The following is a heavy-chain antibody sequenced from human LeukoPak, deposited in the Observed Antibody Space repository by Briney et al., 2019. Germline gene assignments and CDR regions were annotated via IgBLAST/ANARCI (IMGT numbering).Heavy chain of an antibody. V-gene: IGHV3-48*02. J-gene: IGHJ4*02. CDR3: ARSRTGNYFDS. D-gene: IGHD2-8*02. CDR2: IAGGGSAM. Sequence: GGSLRLSCAASGFTFGDFSMNWVRQVPGKGLEWVSYIAGGGSAMYYADSVKGRFTISRDNAKNSLYLQMHSLRDEDTAVYYCARSRTGNYFDSWGQGTLVTVSS. CDR1: GFTFGDFS.